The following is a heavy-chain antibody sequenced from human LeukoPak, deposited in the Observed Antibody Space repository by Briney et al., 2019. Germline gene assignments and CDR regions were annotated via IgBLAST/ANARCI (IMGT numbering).Heavy chain of an antibody. D-gene: IGHD3-3*01. J-gene: IGHJ5*02. CDR1: GGSSSSYY. V-gene: IGHV4-4*09. Sequence: KPSETLSLTCTVSGGSSSSYYWSWIRQPPGKGLEGIGYIYTRGSTNYNPSLKSRVTISVDTSKTQFSLKMSSVTAADTAVYYCARQGRRSYDFWSGYPHTYNWFDPWGQGTLVTVSS. CDR2: IYTRGST. CDR3: ARQGRRSYDFWSGYPHTYNWFDP.